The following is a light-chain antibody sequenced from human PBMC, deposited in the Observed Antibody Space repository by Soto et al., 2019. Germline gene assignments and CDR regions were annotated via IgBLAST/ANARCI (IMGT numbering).Light chain of an antibody. Sequence: EIVLTQSPVTLSVSPCERATLSWRASQSVSNNYLAWYQQKPGQAPRLLIYGASNRATGIPDRFSGSGPGTDFTLTISRLEPEDFAVYYCQQYGSSGTFGQGTKVDIK. V-gene: IGKV3-20*01. CDR1: QSVSNNY. CDR2: GAS. CDR3: QQYGSSGT. J-gene: IGKJ1*01.